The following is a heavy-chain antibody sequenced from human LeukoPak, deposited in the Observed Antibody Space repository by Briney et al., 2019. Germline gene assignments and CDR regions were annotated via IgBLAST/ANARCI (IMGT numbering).Heavy chain of an antibody. V-gene: IGHV4-39*01. CDR1: GGSIRSSSYY. D-gene: IGHD3-22*01. CDR2: IYYSGST. Sequence: TSETLSLTCTVSGGSIRSSSYYWGWIRQPPGKGLEWIGSIYYSGSTYYNPSLKSRVTISVDTSKNQFSLKLSSVTAADTAVYYCARRRRTYYYDSSGYGYFDYWGQGTLVTVSS. J-gene: IGHJ4*02. CDR3: ARRRRTYYYDSSGYGYFDY.